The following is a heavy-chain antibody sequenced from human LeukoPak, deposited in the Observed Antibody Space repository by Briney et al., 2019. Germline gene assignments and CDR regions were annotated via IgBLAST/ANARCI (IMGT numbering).Heavy chain of an antibody. J-gene: IGHJ6*02. CDR3: TTGGFGELFHYYYGMDV. CDR1: GFTFINAW. Sequence: PGGSLRLSCAASGFTFINAWMCWVRQAPGKGLEWVGRIKSKTDGGTTDYAAPVKGRSTISRDDSKNTLYLQMNSLKTEDTAVYYCTTGGFGELFHYYYGMDVWGQGTTVTVSS. V-gene: IGHV3-15*01. D-gene: IGHD3-10*01. CDR2: IKSKTDGGTT.